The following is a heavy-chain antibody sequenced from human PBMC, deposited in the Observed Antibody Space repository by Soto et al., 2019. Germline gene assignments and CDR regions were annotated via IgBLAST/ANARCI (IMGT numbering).Heavy chain of an antibody. D-gene: IGHD3-10*01. J-gene: IGHJ6*02. CDR3: ARGVRGHYGKDV. CDR2: INGDGTTT. V-gene: IGHV3-74*01. Sequence: EVQLVESGGGLVQPGGSLRLSCAASGFTFNNYWIHWVRQAPGKGLMWVSRINGDGTTTNYADPVKGRFAISRDNAKNTVYLQMNSLRAEDTALYHCARGVRGHYGKDVWGQGTTVTVSS. CDR1: GFTFNNYW.